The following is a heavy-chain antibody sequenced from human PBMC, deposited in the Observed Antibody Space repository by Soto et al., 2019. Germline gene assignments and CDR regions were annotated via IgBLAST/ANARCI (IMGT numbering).Heavy chain of an antibody. V-gene: IGHV4-34*01. CDR1: GGSFSGYY. CDR2: INHSGST. D-gene: IGHD5-12*01. Sequence: SETLSLTCAVYGGSFSGYYWSWIRQPPGKGLEWIGEINHSGSTNYDPSLKSRVTISVDTSKNQFSLKLSSVTAADTAVYYCALDSGYDLSYFDYWGQGTLVTVSS. J-gene: IGHJ4*02. CDR3: ALDSGYDLSYFDY.